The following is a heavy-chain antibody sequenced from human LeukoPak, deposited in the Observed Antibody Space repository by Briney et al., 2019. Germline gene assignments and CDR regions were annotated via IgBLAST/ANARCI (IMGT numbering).Heavy chain of an antibody. J-gene: IGHJ4*02. CDR1: GGTFSSYA. CDR3: ARDNCGGDCYPDY. Sequence: ASVKVSCKASGGTFSSYAISWVRQAPGQGLEWMGGIIPIFGTANYAQKFQGRVTITADKSTRTAYMELSSLRSEDTAVYYCARDNCGGDCYPDYWGQGTLVTVSS. CDR2: IIPIFGTA. D-gene: IGHD2-21*02. V-gene: IGHV1-69*06.